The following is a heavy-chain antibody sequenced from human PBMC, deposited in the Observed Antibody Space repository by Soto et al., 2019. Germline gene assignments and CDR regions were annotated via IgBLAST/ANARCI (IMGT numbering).Heavy chain of an antibody. J-gene: IGHJ5*02. CDR1: GFTFSSYA. CDR3: AKISSWELGTWFDP. CDR2: ISGSGGST. D-gene: IGHD1-26*01. V-gene: IGHV3-23*01. Sequence: ESGRGLVQPGESLRLSCAASGFTFSSYAMSWVRQAPGKGLEWVSAISGSGGSTYYADSVKGRFTISRDNSKNTLYLQMNSLRAEDTAVHYCAKISSWELGTWFDPWGQGTLVTVSS.